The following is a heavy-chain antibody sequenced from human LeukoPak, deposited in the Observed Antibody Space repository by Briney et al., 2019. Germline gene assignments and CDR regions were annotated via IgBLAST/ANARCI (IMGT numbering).Heavy chain of an antibody. CDR1: GGTFTSYG. V-gene: IGHV1-18*01. J-gene: IGHJ3*02. CDR2: ISGSNGDT. Sequence: ASVKVSCKASGGTFTSYGISWVRQAPGQGLEWLGWISGSNGDTYYTRRFQGRFTMTPDTSTNTAYMELRSLRSDDTAVYYCARRSSDDAFDIWGQGTMVTVSS. CDR3: ARRSSDDAFDI.